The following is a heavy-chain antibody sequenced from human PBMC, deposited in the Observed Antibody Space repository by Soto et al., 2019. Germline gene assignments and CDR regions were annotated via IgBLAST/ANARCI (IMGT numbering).Heavy chain of an antibody. CDR2: INPKSGGT. CDR3: ARGDSTDCSNGVCSFFYNHDMDV. CDR1: GYSFTDYH. D-gene: IGHD2-8*01. Sequence: ASVKVSCKASGYSFTDYHIHWVRQAPGQGLEWLGRINPKSGGTSTAQKFQGWVTMTTDTSISTASMELPRLTSDDTAIYYCARGDSTDCSNGVCSFFYNHDMDVWGQGTTVTVSS. J-gene: IGHJ6*02. V-gene: IGHV1-2*04.